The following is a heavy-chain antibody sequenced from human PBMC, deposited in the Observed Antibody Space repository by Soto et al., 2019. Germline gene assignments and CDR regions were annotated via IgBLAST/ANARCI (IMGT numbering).Heavy chain of an antibody. CDR3: AKDLYGESTVTTGFDY. CDR2: ISGSGGST. V-gene: IGHV3-23*01. Sequence: PGGSLRLSCAASGFTFSSYAMSWVRQAPGKGLEWVSAISGSGGSTYYADSVKGRFTISRDNSKNTLYLQMNSLRAEDTAVYYSAKDLYGESTVTTGFDYWGQGTLVTVSS. CDR1: GFTFSSYA. J-gene: IGHJ4*02. D-gene: IGHD4-17*01.